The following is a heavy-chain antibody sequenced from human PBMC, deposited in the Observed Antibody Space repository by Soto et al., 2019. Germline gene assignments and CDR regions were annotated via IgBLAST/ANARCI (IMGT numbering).Heavy chain of an antibody. J-gene: IGHJ3*02. Sequence: GNALQISCKGSGYHFKNDWIDWVRQMTGKGLEWMGIIDPSDSDTRYSPSFQGQVTMSADKSMPTAYLQRSSMKASDTAMYYCTRGSSIFADDGFYISGQRTMLTLS. V-gene: IGHV5-51*01. CDR1: GYHFKNDW. CDR2: IDPSDSDT. D-gene: IGHD3-3*02. CDR3: TRGSSIFADDGFYI.